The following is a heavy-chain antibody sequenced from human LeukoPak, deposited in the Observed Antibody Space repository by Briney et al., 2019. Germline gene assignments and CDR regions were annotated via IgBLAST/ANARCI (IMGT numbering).Heavy chain of an antibody. J-gene: IGHJ6*04. CDR2: ISSSSSYI. V-gene: IGHV3-21*01. Sequence: PGGSLRLSCAASGFTFSDYNMNWVRQAPGRGLDWVSSISSSSSYIYYADSVKGRFTISRDNAKNSLYLQMNSLRAEDTAVYYCAVYGSGFFPWGKGTTVTISS. CDR3: AVYGSGFFP. CDR1: GFTFSDYN. D-gene: IGHD3-10*01.